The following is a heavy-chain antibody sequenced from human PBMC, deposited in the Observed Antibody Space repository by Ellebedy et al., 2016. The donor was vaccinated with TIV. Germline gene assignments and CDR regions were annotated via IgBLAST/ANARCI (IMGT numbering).Heavy chain of an antibody. D-gene: IGHD3-10*01. J-gene: IGHJ4*02. V-gene: IGHV3-9*03. CDR1: GFTFSKTW. Sequence: PGGSLRLSCVTSGFTFSKTWMTWVRQAPGEGLEWVAGINWNSAIKGYAETVKGRFAISRDNARNSLYLQMNSLRAEDMALYFCAKEAVRLTYGEYFDSWGQGTLVT. CDR2: INWNSAIK. CDR3: AKEAVRLTYGEYFDS.